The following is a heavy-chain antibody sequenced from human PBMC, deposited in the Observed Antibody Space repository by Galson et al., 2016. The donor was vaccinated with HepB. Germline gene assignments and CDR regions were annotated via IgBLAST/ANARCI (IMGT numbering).Heavy chain of an antibody. J-gene: IGHJ5*02. CDR3: AKGGSFGFYSWFDP. CDR1: GFTFYTYT. Sequence: SLRLSCAASGFTFYTYTMHWVRQAPGKGLEWVSAISGSGGSTYYVDSVKGRFTISRDNSKNTLYLQMNSLRAEDTAVYYCAKGGSFGFYSWFDPWGQGTLVTVSS. V-gene: IGHV3-23*01. CDR2: ISGSGGST. D-gene: IGHD3-16*01.